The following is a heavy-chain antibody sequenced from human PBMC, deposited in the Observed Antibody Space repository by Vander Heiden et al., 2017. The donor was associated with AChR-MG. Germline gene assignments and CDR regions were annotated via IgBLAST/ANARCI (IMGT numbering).Heavy chain of an antibody. D-gene: IGHD4-4*01. V-gene: IGHV3-9*01. CDR2: VSWNSDSI. CDR1: GFTFDEYA. Sequence: EVQLVESGGGLVQPGGSLRLSCAASGFTFDEYAMHWVRQAPGKGLECVSGVSWNSDSIDYADSVKGRFTISRDNAKNSLYLQMNSLRAEDTALYYCARMHSNCFDPWGQGTLGTVSS. J-gene: IGHJ5*02. CDR3: ARMHSNCFDP.